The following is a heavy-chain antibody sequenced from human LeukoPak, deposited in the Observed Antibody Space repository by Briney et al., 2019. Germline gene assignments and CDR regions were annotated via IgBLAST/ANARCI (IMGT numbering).Heavy chain of an antibody. V-gene: IGHV4-39*01. Sequence: SETLSLTCTVSGGSISSSSYYWGWIRQPPGKGLEWIGSIYYSGSTYYNPSLKSRVTISVDTSKNQFSLKLSSVTAADTAVYYCARGPKGAAAGPYNWFDPWGQGTLVTVSS. D-gene: IGHD6-13*01. J-gene: IGHJ5*02. CDR3: ARGPKGAAAGPYNWFDP. CDR1: GGSISSSSYY. CDR2: IYYSGST.